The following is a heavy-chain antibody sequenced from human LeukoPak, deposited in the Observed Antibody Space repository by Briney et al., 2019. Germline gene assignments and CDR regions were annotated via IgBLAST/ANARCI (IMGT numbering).Heavy chain of an antibody. J-gene: IGHJ4*02. Sequence: GGSLRLSCAASGFTFSSYGMHWVRQAPGKGLEGVAVIWYDGSNKYYADSVKGRFTISRDNSKNTLYLQMNSLRAEDTAVYYCARDQPVRGVPDYWGQGTLVTVSS. V-gene: IGHV3-33*01. CDR3: ARDQPVRGVPDY. CDR2: IWYDGSNK. D-gene: IGHD3-10*01. CDR1: GFTFSSYG.